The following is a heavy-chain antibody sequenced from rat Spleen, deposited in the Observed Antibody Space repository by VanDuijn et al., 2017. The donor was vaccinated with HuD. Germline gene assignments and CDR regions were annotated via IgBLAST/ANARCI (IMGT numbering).Heavy chain of an antibody. CDR3: TRGYVMDA. V-gene: IGHV5-58*01. CDR1: GFTFRNYW. CDR2: INTDGGST. J-gene: IGHJ4*01. Sequence: EVQLVETGGGLVQPGRSLKLSCVASGFTFRNYWMYWIRQAPGKGLEWVSSINTDGGSTYFPDSVKGRFTISRDNAKNTHYLQMDSLRSEDTATYYCTRGYVMDAWGQGASVTVSS.